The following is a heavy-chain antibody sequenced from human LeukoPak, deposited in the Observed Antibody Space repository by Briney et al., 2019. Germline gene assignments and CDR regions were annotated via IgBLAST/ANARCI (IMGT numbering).Heavy chain of an antibody. J-gene: IGHJ6*03. CDR3: AREGPVRYYYYYYMDV. V-gene: IGHV4-61*02. Sequence: SRTLSLTCTVSGGSISSGSYYWSWIRQPAGKGLEWIGRIYTSGSTNYNPSLKSRVTISVDTSKNQFSLKLSSVTAADTAVYYCAREGPVRYYYYYYMDVWGKGTTLTVSS. CDR2: IYTSGST. CDR1: GGSISSGSYY. D-gene: IGHD3-10*02.